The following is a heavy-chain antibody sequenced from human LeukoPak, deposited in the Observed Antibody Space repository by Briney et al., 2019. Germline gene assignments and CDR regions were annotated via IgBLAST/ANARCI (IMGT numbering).Heavy chain of an antibody. J-gene: IGHJ4*02. Sequence: ASVKVSCKASGYTFISYGISWVRQAPGQGLEWMGWISAYNGNTKYAQKLQGRLTMTTDSSTSTAYMELRSLRSDDTAVYYCARARGIVVVPAAAYYFDYWGQGTLVTVSS. CDR2: ISAYNGNT. V-gene: IGHV1-18*01. CDR1: GYTFISYG. CDR3: ARARGIVVVPAAAYYFDY. D-gene: IGHD2-2*01.